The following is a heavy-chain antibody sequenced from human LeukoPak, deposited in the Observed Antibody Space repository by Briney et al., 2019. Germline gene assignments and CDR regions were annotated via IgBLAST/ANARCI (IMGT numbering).Heavy chain of an antibody. J-gene: IGHJ4*02. CDR1: GGSISSHY. D-gene: IGHD3-22*01. Sequence: SETLSLTCTVSGGSISSHYWSWIRQPPGKGLEWIGYIYYSGSTNYNPSLKSRVTISVDTSKNQFSLKLSSVTAADTAVYCCASSYYYDSSGYYERYFDYWGQGTLVTVSS. CDR2: IYYSGST. V-gene: IGHV4-59*11. CDR3: ASSYYYDSSGYYERYFDY.